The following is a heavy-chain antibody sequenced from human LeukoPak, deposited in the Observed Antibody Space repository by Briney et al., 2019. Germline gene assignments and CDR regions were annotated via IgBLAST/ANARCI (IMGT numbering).Heavy chain of an antibody. D-gene: IGHD3-16*01. CDR3: ARRGRWSLAPSISFDY. CDR2: INPNSGGT. J-gene: IGHJ4*02. V-gene: IGHV1-2*02. Sequence: GASVKVSCKASGYTFTSYGISWVRQAPGQGLEWMGWINPNSGGTNYAQKFQGRVTMTRDTSISTAYMELSRLRSDDTAVYYCARRGRWSLAPSISFDYWGQGTLVTVSS. CDR1: GYTFTSYG.